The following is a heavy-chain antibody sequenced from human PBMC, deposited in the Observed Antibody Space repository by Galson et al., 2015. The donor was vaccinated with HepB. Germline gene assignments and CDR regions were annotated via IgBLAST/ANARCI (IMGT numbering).Heavy chain of an antibody. CDR1: GYTFTGYY. Sequence: SVKVSCKASGYTFTGYYMHWVRQAPGQGLEWMGWINPNSGGTNYAQKFQGRVTMTRDTSISTAYMELSRLRSDDTAVYYCARAIGYCSSTSCHLQGRPGLDIDYWGQGTLVTVSS. CDR2: INPNSGGT. D-gene: IGHD2-2*01. V-gene: IGHV1-2*02. CDR3: ARAIGYCSSTSCHLQGRPGLDIDY. J-gene: IGHJ4*02.